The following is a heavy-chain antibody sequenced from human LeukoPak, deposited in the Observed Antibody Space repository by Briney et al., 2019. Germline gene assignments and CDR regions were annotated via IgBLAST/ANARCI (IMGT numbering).Heavy chain of an antibody. CDR3: ASNPSDKDYYYYYYMDV. CDR1: GFTFSSYS. CDR2: ISSSSSYI. Sequence: GGSLRLSCAASGFTFSSYSMNWVRQAPGKGLEWVSFISSSSSYIYYADSMKGRFTISRDNAKNSLYLQMNSLRAEDTAVYHCASNPSDKDYYYYYYMDVWGKGTTVTVSS. D-gene: IGHD1-14*01. J-gene: IGHJ6*03. V-gene: IGHV3-21*01.